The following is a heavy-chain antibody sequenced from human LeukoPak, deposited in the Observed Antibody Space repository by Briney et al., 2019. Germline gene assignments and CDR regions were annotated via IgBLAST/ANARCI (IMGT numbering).Heavy chain of an antibody. J-gene: IGHJ5*02. D-gene: IGHD3-22*01. V-gene: IGHV1-2*02. CDR3: ARERLYYDSSGYFSPSRFDP. CDR2: INPNSGGT. Sequence: ASVKVSCKASGYTFTGYYMHWVRQAPGQGLEWMGWINPNSGGTNYAQKFQGRVTMTRDTSISTAYMELSRLRSDDTAVYYCARERLYYDSSGYFSPSRFDPWGQRTRVTVSS. CDR1: GYTFTGYY.